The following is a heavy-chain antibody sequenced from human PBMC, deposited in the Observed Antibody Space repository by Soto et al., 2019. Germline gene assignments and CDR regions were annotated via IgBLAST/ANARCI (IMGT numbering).Heavy chain of an antibody. J-gene: IGHJ6*02. D-gene: IGHD2-2*02. V-gene: IGHV3-33*01. CDR3: AREDRVVVSAAIQGEYYDFGMDV. Sequence: GVSLRLSCAASGFPFISYGMHWVRQAPGTGLEWVAVIWYDGSNKYYADSVKGRFTISRDNSKNTLYLQMNSLRAEDTAVYYCAREDRVVVSAAIQGEYYDFGMDVGGQVTTFSVS. CDR1: GFPFISYG. CDR2: IWYDGSNK.